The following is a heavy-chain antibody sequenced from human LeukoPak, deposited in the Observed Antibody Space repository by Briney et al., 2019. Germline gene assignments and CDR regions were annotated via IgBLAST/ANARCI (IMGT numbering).Heavy chain of an antibody. CDR2: ISLKNGDI. V-gene: IGHV1-8*03. D-gene: IGHD4-17*01. Sequence: ASVKVSCKASGYTFTNYGIGWVRQAPGQGLEWMGWISLKNGDINYAQKVRGRVTITRNTSISTAYMELSSLRSEDTAVYYCARALTVTRRSCWFDPWGQGTLDTVSS. CDR3: ARALTVTRRSCWFDP. CDR1: GYTFTNYG. J-gene: IGHJ5*02.